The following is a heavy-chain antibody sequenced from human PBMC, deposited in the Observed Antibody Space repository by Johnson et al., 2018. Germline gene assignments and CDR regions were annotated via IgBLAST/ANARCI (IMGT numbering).Heavy chain of an antibody. CDR3: ATSGRGDTAKI. J-gene: IGHJ3*02. V-gene: IGHV3-33*01. D-gene: IGHD5-18*01. Sequence: VQLVESGGGVVQPGRSLRLSCAASEFTFSTYGMPWVRQAPGKGLAWVAVIWYDGSNQDYADSGKGRFTISSDNSKTTLYLQMNSLRVEDTAVYYCATSGRGDTAKIWGQGTMVTVSS. CDR2: IWYDGSNQ. CDR1: EFTFSTYG.